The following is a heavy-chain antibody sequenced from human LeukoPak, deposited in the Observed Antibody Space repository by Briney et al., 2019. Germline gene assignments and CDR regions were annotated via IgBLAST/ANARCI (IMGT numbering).Heavy chain of an antibody. J-gene: IGHJ6*03. CDR1: GGSITNYY. D-gene: IGHD3-10*01. CDR2: IYYSGST. CDR3: ARRPTRITMVRGVPGSYYYMDV. Sequence: PSETLSLTCTVSGGSITNYYWGWIRQPPGKGLEWIGSIYYSGSTYYNPSLKSRVTISVDTSKNQFSLKLSSVTAADTAVYYCARRPTRITMVRGVPGSYYYMDVWGKGTTVTISS. V-gene: IGHV4-39*01.